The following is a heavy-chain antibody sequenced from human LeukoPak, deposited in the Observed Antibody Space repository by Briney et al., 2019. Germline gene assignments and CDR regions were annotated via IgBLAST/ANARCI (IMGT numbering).Heavy chain of an antibody. J-gene: IGHJ4*02. V-gene: IGHV4-59*01. Sequence: SETLSLTCTVSGGSISSYYWSWIRQPPGKGLEWIGYIYYSGSTNYNPSLKSRVTISVDTSKNQFSLKLSSVTAADTAVYYCAGRGYSYGYSDCWGQGTLVTVSS. D-gene: IGHD5-18*01. CDR3: AGRGYSYGYSDC. CDR2: IYYSGST. CDR1: GGSISSYY.